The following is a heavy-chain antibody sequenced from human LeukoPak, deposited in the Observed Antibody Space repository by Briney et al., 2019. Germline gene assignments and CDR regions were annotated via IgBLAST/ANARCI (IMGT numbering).Heavy chain of an antibody. CDR2: INPNSGGT. CDR1: GYTFTGYY. Sequence: EASVKVSCKASGYTFTGYYMHWVRQAPGQGLEWMGWINPNSGGTNYAQKFQGRVTMTRDTSISTAYMELSRLRSDDTAVYYCARVDTAIDYYYYYGMDVWGQGTTVTVSS. V-gene: IGHV1-2*02. D-gene: IGHD5-18*01. CDR3: ARVDTAIDYYYYYGMDV. J-gene: IGHJ6*02.